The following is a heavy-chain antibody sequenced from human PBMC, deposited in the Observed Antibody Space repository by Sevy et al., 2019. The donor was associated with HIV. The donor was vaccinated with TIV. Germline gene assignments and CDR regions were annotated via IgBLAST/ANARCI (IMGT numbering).Heavy chain of an antibody. CDR1: GGTFSSYA. J-gene: IGHJ6*02. D-gene: IGHD4-17*01. V-gene: IGHV1-69*13. CDR3: ATEYYGDYELTKSNYYYYGMDV. Sequence: ASVKVSCKASGGTFSSYAISWVRQAPGQGLEWMGGIIPIFGTANYAQKFQGRVTITADESTSTAYMELSSLRSEDTAVYDCATEYYGDYELTKSNYYYYGMDVWGQGTTVTVSS. CDR2: IIPIFGTA.